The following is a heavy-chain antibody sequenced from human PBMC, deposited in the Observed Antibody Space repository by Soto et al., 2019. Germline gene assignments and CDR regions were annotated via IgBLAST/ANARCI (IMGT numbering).Heavy chain of an antibody. D-gene: IGHD3-10*01. CDR2: IWYDGSNK. Sequence: QVQLVESGGGVVQPGRSLRLSCAASGFTFSHYSMHWVRQAPGKGLEWVSVIWYDGSNKYYADSVKGRFSISRDNSKNTLYLQMNSLRAEDTAVYYCARNPAPGSGHYYSSDWGQGTLVTVSS. CDR3: ARNPAPGSGHYYSSD. CDR1: GFTFSHYS. V-gene: IGHV3-33*01. J-gene: IGHJ4*02.